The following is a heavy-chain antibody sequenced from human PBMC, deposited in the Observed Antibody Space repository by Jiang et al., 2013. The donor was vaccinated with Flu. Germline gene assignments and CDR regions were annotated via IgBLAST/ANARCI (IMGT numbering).Heavy chain of an antibody. V-gene: IGHV3-23*01. CDR1: GFTFSSYA. CDR2: ISGSGGST. D-gene: IGHD3-10*01. Sequence: RLSCAASGFTFSSYAMSWVRQAPGKGLEWVSAISGSGGSTYYADSVKGRFTISRDNSKNTLYLQMNSLRAEDTAVYYCAKDWYYGSGSYGGYFDYWGQGTLVTVSS. J-gene: IGHJ4*02. CDR3: AKDWYYGSGSYGGYFDY.